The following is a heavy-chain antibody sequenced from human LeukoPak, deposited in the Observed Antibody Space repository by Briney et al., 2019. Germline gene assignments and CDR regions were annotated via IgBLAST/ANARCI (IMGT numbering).Heavy chain of an antibody. CDR3: AREGATVADYSYYNMDV. Sequence: GGSLRLAWAAAGFTFDDYGMGWVRQAPGEVREWVCGINWNGGSTGYADSMKGRFTISRDNAKNSLYLQMNSLRAEDTALYYCAREGATVADYSYYNMDVWGKGTTVTVSS. D-gene: IGHD4-17*01. J-gene: IGHJ6*03. CDR2: INWNGGST. CDR1: GFTFDDYG. V-gene: IGHV3-20*04.